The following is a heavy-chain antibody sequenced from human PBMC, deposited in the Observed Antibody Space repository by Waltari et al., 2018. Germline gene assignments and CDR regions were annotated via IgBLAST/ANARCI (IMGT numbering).Heavy chain of an antibody. V-gene: IGHV1-2*02. CDR2: INPKSGGV. J-gene: IGHJ4*02. D-gene: IGHD3-22*01. Sequence: QVQLVQSGAAVKKPGASVKVSCQTSGSTFPDYHIHSVRQAPGQGPEGMGWINPKSGGVKYAQKFQDRVTMTRDTSINTAYLELGRLKSDDTAVFFCATGFQTYEYDSSAFYLRWGQGTLVNVSS. CDR3: ATGFQTYEYDSSAFYLR. CDR1: GSTFPDYH.